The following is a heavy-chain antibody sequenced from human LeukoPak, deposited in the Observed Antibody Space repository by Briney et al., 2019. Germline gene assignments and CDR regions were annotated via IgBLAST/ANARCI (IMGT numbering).Heavy chain of an antibody. J-gene: IGHJ2*01. Sequence: SETLSLTCTVSGYSISSGYYWGWIRQPPGKGLEWIGSIYHSGSTYYNPSLKSRVTISVDTSKNQFSLKLSSVTAADTAVYYCARLPSWYFDLWGRGTLVTVSS. V-gene: IGHV4-38-2*02. CDR1: GYSISSGYY. D-gene: IGHD2-2*01. CDR3: ARLPSWYFDL. CDR2: IYHSGST.